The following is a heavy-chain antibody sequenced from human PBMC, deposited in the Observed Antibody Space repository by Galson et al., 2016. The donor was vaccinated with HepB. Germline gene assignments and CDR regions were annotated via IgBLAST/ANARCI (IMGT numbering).Heavy chain of an antibody. Sequence: SLRLSCAASGFTFSSYAMSWVRQTPGKGLEWVSAMSGSAASTYYADSVKGRFTISRDNSKNTLYRQKNSLGAEDTAVYYCAKRSGYDSKELDYWSQGTLVTVSS. D-gene: IGHD5-12*01. CDR2: MSGSAAST. V-gene: IGHV3-23*01. J-gene: IGHJ4*02. CDR1: GFTFSSYA. CDR3: AKRSGYDSKELDY.